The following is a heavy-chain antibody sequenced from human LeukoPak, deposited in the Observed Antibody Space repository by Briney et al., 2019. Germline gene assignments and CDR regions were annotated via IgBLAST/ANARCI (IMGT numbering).Heavy chain of an antibody. CDR2: IYHSGST. CDR1: GGSISSGGYY. CDR3: ARRKPTQINYSKVVPAAIIDY. Sequence: SETLSLTCTVSGGSISSGGYYWSWIRQPPGKGLEWIGYIYHSGSTYYNPSLKSRVAISVDRSKNQFSLKLSSVTAADTAVYYCARRKPTQINYSKVVPAAIIDYWGQGTLVTVSS. D-gene: IGHD2-2*01. J-gene: IGHJ4*02. V-gene: IGHV4-30-2*01.